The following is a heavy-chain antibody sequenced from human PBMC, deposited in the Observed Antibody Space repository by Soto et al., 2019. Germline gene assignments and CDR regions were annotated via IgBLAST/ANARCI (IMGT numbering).Heavy chain of an antibody. D-gene: IGHD6-19*01. CDR2: INPSGGSA. Sequence: QVQLVQSGAEVKKPGASVKVSCKASGYTFTSYYLHWVRQAPGQGFEWIGMINPSGGSATYPPKYQGRVRVPRDPSTNTLYMELTSLMSEDTATYSCAREPYSSDWPFDAWGQGSTVTVSS. J-gene: IGHJ4*02. CDR3: AREPYSSDWPFDA. V-gene: IGHV1-46*01. CDR1: GYTFTSYY.